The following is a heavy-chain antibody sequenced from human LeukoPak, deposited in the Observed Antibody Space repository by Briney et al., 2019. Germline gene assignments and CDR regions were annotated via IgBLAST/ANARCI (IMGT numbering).Heavy chain of an antibody. Sequence: SETLSLTCAVYGGSFSGYYWSWIRQPPGKGLEWIGEINHSGSTNYNPSLKSRVTISVDTSKNQFSLKLSSVTAADTAVYYCARLGGSYYYYYYMDVWGKGTTVTISS. CDR3: ARLGGSYYYYYYMDV. CDR2: INHSGST. V-gene: IGHV4-34*01. CDR1: GGSFSGYY. D-gene: IGHD1-26*01. J-gene: IGHJ6*03.